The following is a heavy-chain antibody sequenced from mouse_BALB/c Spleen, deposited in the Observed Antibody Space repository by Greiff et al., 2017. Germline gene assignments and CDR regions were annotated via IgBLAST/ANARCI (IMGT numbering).Heavy chain of an antibody. CDR2: ISSGGST. D-gene: IGHD1-1*01. V-gene: IGHV5-6-5*01. J-gene: IGHJ4*01. CDR3: AREDYYGSSTDYYYAMDY. Sequence: DVKLVESGGGLVKPGGSLKLSCAASGFTFSSYAMSWVRQTPEKRLEWVASISSGGSTYYPDSVKGRFTISRDNARNILYLQMSSLRSEDTAMYYCAREDYYGSSTDYYYAMDYWGQGTSVTVSS. CDR1: GFTFSSYA.